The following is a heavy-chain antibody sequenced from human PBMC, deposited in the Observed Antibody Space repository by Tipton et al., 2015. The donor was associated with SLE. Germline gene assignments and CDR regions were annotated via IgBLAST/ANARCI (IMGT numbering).Heavy chain of an antibody. Sequence: TLSLTCTVSGGSISPHYWTWIRQPPGKGLEWIVYIYYSGSADYNPSLKSRVTISVDTSKNQFYLKLGSVTAADTAVYYCARTPGGNWFYYYGMDVWGQGTTVTVSS. V-gene: IGHV4-59*11. CDR1: GGSISPHY. J-gene: IGHJ6*02. CDR3: ARTPGGNWFYYYGMDV. CDR2: IYYSGSA. D-gene: IGHD4-23*01.